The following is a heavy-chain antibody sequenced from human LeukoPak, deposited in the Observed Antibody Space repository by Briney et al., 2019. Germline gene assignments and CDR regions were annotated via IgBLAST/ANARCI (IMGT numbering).Heavy chain of an antibody. J-gene: IGHJ4*02. CDR2: ISDNGGST. CDR1: GFAFKKYA. D-gene: IGHD1-26*01. Sequence: GGSLRLSCAPSGFAFKKYAMYWVRQAPGKGLEWVSGISDNGGSTYYTDSVKGRFTVSRDNSKNTLYLQMDSLRAEDTAVYYCARSGSFYFPFDYWGQGTLVTVSS. CDR3: ARSGSFYFPFDY. V-gene: IGHV3-23*01.